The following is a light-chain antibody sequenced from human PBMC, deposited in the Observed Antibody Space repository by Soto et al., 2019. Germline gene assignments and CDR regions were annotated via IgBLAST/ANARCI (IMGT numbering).Light chain of an antibody. CDR1: QAIDSW. Sequence: DIQMTQSPSSVSASVGDRVTITCRASQAIDSWLAWYQQKPGEAPKLLNFTGSLLHSGVPPRFSGSGSGTDFTLTISSLQPEDFATYYCQQANSFPLTFGGGTKVEIK. CDR3: QQANSFPLT. V-gene: IGKV1-12*01. J-gene: IGKJ4*01. CDR2: TGS.